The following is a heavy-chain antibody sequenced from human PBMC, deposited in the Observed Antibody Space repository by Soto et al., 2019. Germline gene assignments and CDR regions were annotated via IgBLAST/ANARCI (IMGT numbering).Heavy chain of an antibody. CDR2: ISYDGSNK. Sequence: GGSLRLSCAASGFTFSHYGIHWVRQAPGKGLGWLAVISYDGSNKHYADSVKGRFTVSRDNSKNTLYLQMNSLRAEDTAVYFCARYSGKYQGPIDYWGQGTLVTVSS. D-gene: IGHD1-26*01. CDR1: GFTFSHYG. J-gene: IGHJ4*02. CDR3: ARYSGKYQGPIDY. V-gene: IGHV3-30*03.